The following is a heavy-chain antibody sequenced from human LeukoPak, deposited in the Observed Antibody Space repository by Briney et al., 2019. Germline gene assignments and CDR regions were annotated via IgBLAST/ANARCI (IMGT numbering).Heavy chain of an antibody. CDR3: ARYYFASGSYRHFDY. CDR2: INPNSGDT. J-gene: IGHJ4*02. V-gene: IGHV1-2*02. CDR1: GYTFTGYY. D-gene: IGHD3-10*01. Sequence: ASVKVSCKASGYTFTGYYMPWVRQAPGQGLEWMGWINPNSGDTDYAQKFQGRVTMTRDTSISTAYMELSSLTSDDTAVYYCARYYFASGSYRHFDYWGQGTLVTVSS.